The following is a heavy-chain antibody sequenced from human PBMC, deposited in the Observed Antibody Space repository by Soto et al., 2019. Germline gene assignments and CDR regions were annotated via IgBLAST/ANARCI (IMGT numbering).Heavy chain of an antibody. CDR2: IIPIFGTA. CDR1: GGTFSSYA. V-gene: IGHV1-69*13. D-gene: IGHD2-21*02. CDR3: ARAAYCGGDCYSGFDY. Sequence: SVKVSCKASGGTFSSYAISWVRQAPGQGLEWMGGIIPIFGTANYAQKFQGRVTITADESTSTAYMELSSLRSEDTAVYYCARAAYCGGDCYSGFDYWGQGTLVTAPQ. J-gene: IGHJ4*02.